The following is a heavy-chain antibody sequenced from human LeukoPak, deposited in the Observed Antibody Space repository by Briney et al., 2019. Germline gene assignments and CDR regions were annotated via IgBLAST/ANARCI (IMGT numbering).Heavy chain of an antibody. CDR3: GRAKNSWSDSVPDC. D-gene: IGHD3-22*01. CDR1: GFTFGDYA. CDR2: IRSKAYGGTT. Sequence: GGSLRLSCTASGFTFGDYAMSWFRQAPGKGLEWVGFIRSKAYGGTTEYAASVKGRFTISRDDSKSIAYLQMNSLKTEDTAVYYCGRAKNSWSDSVPDCWGQGTLVTVSS. J-gene: IGHJ4*02. V-gene: IGHV3-49*03.